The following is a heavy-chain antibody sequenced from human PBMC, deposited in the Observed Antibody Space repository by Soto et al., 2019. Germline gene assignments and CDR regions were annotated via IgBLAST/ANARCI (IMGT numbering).Heavy chain of an antibody. V-gene: IGHV3-48*02. Sequence: EVQLVKSGGGLVHPGGSLRLSCAASGFDFSNYIMNWVRQAPGKGLEWISYISGSSTTILYADSVKGRFTVSRDNAKNSLYLQMNSLRDEDTAVYYCARLGAYWGQGTLVTVSS. CDR1: GFDFSNYI. CDR2: ISGSSTTI. CDR3: ARLGAY. J-gene: IGHJ4*02.